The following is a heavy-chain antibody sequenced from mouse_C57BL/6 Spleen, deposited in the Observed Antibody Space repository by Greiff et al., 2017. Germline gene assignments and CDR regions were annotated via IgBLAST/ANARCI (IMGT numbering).Heavy chain of an antibody. CDR3: AKGDDYDGDAMDY. D-gene: IGHD2-4*01. CDR1: GFPLTSYG. V-gene: IGHV2-3*01. CDR2: IWGDGST. Sequence: VHLVESGPGRVAPSQSLSITCTVSGFPLTSYGVSWVRQPPGKGLEWLGVIWGDGSTDYHSGLKSRLSISKDDSKSQVFLRLTSLQTDDTATYYCAKGDDYDGDAMDYWGQGTSVTVSS. J-gene: IGHJ4*01.